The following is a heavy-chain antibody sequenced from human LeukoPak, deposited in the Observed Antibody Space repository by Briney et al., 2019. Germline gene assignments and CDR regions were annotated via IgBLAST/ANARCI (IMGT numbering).Heavy chain of an antibody. CDR1: GFPFNTYA. CDR2: IRPTGTNT. CDR3: AKLAFYETSAPLRDISF. Sequence: GGSLRLSCAASGFPFNTYAMSWVRQAPGKGLEYISVIRPTGTNTYYASSVKGRFTISRDDSRTTVYLQMSSLRAEDTAIYYCAKLAFYETSAPLRDISFWGQGTLVTVSS. V-gene: IGHV3-23*01. J-gene: IGHJ4*02. D-gene: IGHD3-3*02.